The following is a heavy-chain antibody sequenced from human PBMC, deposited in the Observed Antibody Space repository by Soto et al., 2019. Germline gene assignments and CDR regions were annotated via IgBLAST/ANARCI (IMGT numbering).Heavy chain of an antibody. D-gene: IGHD2-15*01. J-gene: IGHJ4*02. Sequence: LQTLSLTCVISGDSVSSNSAAWNWIRQSPSRGLEWLGRTYYRSNWYNDYALSVKSRITINPDTSKNQFSLQLNSVTPEDTAVYYCARYSDTGPDYWGQGTQVTVSS. CDR3: ARYSDTGPDY. CDR1: GDSVSSNSAA. CDR2: TYYRSNWYN. V-gene: IGHV6-1*01.